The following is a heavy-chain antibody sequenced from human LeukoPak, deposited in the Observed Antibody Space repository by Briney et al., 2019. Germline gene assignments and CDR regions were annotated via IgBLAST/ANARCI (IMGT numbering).Heavy chain of an antibody. J-gene: IGHJ4*02. CDR2: IYWNDDK. Sequence: SGPTLVKPTQTLTLTCTFSGFSLSTSGVGVGWIRQPPRKTLEWLALIYWNDDKRYSPSLKSRLTITKDTSKNQVVLTMTNMDPVDTATYYCAHRSGKLGIPYWGQGTLVTVSS. CDR3: AHRSGKLGIPY. D-gene: IGHD7-27*01. V-gene: IGHV2-5*01. CDR1: GFSLSTSGVG.